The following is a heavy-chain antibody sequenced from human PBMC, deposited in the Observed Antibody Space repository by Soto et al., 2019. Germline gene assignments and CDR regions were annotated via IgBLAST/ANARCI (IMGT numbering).Heavy chain of an antibody. CDR1: GFSFSTYA. CDR2: ISGDGRST. Sequence: GSLRLSCAASGFSFSTYAMSWVRQAPGKGLEWVSAISGDGRSTHYADSVRGRFTISRDSSKNTLYLQMNSLRAEDTAVYYCAKVTYYYDSSGYSSFDYWGQGTLVTVSS. J-gene: IGHJ4*02. CDR3: AKVTYYYDSSGYSSFDY. D-gene: IGHD3-22*01. V-gene: IGHV3-23*01.